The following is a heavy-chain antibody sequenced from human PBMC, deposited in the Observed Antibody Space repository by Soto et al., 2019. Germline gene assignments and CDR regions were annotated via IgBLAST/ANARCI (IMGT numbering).Heavy chain of an antibody. V-gene: IGHV3-30*18. CDR2: ISYDGSNK. J-gene: IGHJ6*02. CDR3: AKVSLGSGGEYYYYGMDV. CDR1: GFTFSSYG. Sequence: GGSLRLSCAASGFTFSSYGMHWVRQAPGKGLEWVAVISYDGSNKYYADSVKGRFTISRDNSKNTLYLQMNSLRAEDTAVYYCAKVSLGSGGEYYYYGMDVWGQGTTVTVSS. D-gene: IGHD3-10*01.